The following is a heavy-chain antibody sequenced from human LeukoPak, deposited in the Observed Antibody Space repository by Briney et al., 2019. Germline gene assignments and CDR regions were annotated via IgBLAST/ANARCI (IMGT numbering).Heavy chain of an antibody. CDR1: GGSFSGYY. Sequence: PSETLSLTCAVYGGSFSGYYWSWIRQSPGKGLEWIGEINHSGSTNYNPSLKSRVTISVDTSKNQFSLKLSSVTAADSAVYYCSSGSYYYYYGMDVWGQGTTVTVSS. V-gene: IGHV4-34*01. J-gene: IGHJ6*02. CDR3: SSGSYYYYYGMDV. CDR2: INHSGST. D-gene: IGHD3-10*01.